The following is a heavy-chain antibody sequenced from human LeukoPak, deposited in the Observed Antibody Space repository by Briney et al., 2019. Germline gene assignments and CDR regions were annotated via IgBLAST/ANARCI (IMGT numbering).Heavy chain of an antibody. CDR3: ARDPGRHFDY. J-gene: IGHJ4*02. Sequence: ASVKVSCKASGYIFTAYYMHWVRQAPGQGLEWMGWINPNNGGTNYAQKFQGRVTMTRDTSISTAYMGLRRLRSDDTAVYYCARDPGRHFDYWGQGTLVTVSS. CDR2: INPNNGGT. CDR1: GYIFTAYY. V-gene: IGHV1-2*02.